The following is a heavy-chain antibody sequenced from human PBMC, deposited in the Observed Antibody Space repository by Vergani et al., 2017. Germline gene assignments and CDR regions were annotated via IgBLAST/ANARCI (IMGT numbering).Heavy chain of an antibody. Sequence: QVQLQQWGAGLLKPSETLSLTCAVSGGSFSGYYWSWIRQPPGKGLEWIGEINHSGSTNYNPSLKSRVTISVDTSKNQFSLKLSSVTAADTAVYYCARGRRRNGYSSWGQGTLVTVSS. CDR3: ARGRRRNGYSS. V-gene: IGHV4-34*01. CDR2: INHSGST. J-gene: IGHJ5*02. CDR1: GGSFSGYY. D-gene: IGHD3-22*01.